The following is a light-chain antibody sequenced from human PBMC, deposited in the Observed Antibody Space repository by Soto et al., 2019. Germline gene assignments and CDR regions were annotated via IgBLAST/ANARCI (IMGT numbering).Light chain of an antibody. Sequence: QSVLTQPASVSGSPGQSITISCTGTSSDVGTYNYVSWYQQHPGKAPKLIIHDVSNRPSGVSNRFSGSKSGNTASLTISGLQAEDEADYYCSSYTSSSTLYVFATGTKLTVL. J-gene: IGLJ1*01. CDR2: DVS. CDR1: SSDVGTYNY. CDR3: SSYTSSSTLYV. V-gene: IGLV2-14*01.